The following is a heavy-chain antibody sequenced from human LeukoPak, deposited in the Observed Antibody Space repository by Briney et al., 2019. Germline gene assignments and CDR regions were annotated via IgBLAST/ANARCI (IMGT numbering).Heavy chain of an antibody. CDR3: AGEPVPLDYRDTINAYDL. D-gene: IGHD4-17*01. J-gene: IGHJ3*01. CDR2: IHHDGRT. Sequence: PSETLSLTCAVSGGSLSGHYWCGIRQSPGKGLEGRRGIHHDGRTKYNPSPNRRVTILLDTSKNHHSLRLTPVAAAATPFYLCAGEPVPLDYRDTINAYDLWGQGTMVIVSS. V-gene: IGHV4-34*01. CDR1: GGSLSGHY.